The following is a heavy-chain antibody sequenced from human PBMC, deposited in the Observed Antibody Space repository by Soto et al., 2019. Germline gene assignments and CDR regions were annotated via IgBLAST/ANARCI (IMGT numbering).Heavy chain of an antibody. CDR2: IYYSGST. V-gene: IGHV4-59*01. Sequence: SETLSLTCTVSGGSISSYYWSWIRQPPRKGLEWIGYIYYSGSTNYNPSLQSRVTISVDTSKNQCSLKLSSVTAADTAVYYCARASEPLNSYYFDYWGQGTLVTVSS. CDR1: GGSISSYY. CDR3: ARASEPLNSYYFDY. J-gene: IGHJ4*02. D-gene: IGHD2-15*01.